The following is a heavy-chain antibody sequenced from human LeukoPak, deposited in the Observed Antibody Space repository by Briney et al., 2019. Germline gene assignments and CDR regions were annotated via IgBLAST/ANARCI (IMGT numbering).Heavy chain of an antibody. Sequence: SETLSLTCTVSGGSISSGGYYWSWIRQHPGKGLEWIGYIYYSGSTYYNPSLKSRVTISVDTSKNQFSLKLSSVTAADTAVYYCARSIVATILDYWGQGTLVTVSS. J-gene: IGHJ4*02. D-gene: IGHD5-12*01. CDR1: GGSISSGGYY. CDR3: ARSIVATILDY. V-gene: IGHV4-31*03. CDR2: IYYSGST.